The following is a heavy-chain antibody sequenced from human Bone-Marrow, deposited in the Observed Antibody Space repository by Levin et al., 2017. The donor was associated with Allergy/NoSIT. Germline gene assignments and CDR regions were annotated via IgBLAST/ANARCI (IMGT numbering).Heavy chain of an antibody. J-gene: IGHJ3*02. D-gene: IGHD3-22*01. CDR3: ARGRGGYYFDSSGYYFNALDM. V-gene: IGHV3-13*01. CDR1: GFTFSTYD. CDR2: IGTAGDT. Sequence: GESLMISCSVSGFTFSTYDMHWVRQATGKSLEWVSAIGTAGDTYYSDSVKGRFTISRENARNSLHLQVNSLRAGDTAVYYCARGRGGYYFDSSGYYFNALDMWGQGTMVTVSS.